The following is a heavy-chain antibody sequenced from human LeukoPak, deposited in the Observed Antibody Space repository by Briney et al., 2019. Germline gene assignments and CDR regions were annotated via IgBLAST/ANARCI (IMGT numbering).Heavy chain of an antibody. Sequence: PSETLSLTCAVSGGSFSAFFWRWIRQPPGKGLEWIGYIYYSGSTNYNPSLKSRVTISVDTSKNQFSLKLNSVTAADTAVYYCARVVEGYVRFRVYYYYYMDVWGKGTTVTVSS. CDR1: GGSFSAFF. CDR2: IYYSGST. V-gene: IGHV4-59*01. CDR3: ARVVEGYVRFRVYYYYYMDV. J-gene: IGHJ6*03. D-gene: IGHD2-15*01.